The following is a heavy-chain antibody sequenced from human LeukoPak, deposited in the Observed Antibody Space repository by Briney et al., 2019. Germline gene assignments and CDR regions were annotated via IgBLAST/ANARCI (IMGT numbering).Heavy chain of an antibody. CDR2: ISYDGSNK. J-gene: IGHJ6*02. V-gene: IGHV3-30*18. D-gene: IGHD5-18*01. Sequence: GRSLRPSCAASGFTFSSYGMHWVRQAPGKGLEWVAVISYDGSNKYYADSVKGRFTISRDNSKNTLYLQMNSLRAEDTAVYYCAKDVQALGYSYDYGMDVWGQGTTVTVSS. CDR1: GFTFSSYG. CDR3: AKDVQALGYSYDYGMDV.